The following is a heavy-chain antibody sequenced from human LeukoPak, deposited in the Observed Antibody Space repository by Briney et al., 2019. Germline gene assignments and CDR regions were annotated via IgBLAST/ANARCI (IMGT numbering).Heavy chain of an antibody. CDR2: IYYSGNT. CDR1: GYSISSGYY. V-gene: IGHV4-38-2*02. CDR3: ARQTGSGLFILP. D-gene: IGHD3/OR15-3a*01. J-gene: IGHJ4*02. Sequence: PSETLSLICTVSGYSISSGYYWGWIRQPPGKGLEWIGSIYYSGNTYYNASLKSQVSISIDTSKNQFSLRLTSVTAADTAVYYCARQTGSGLFILPGGQGTLVTVSS.